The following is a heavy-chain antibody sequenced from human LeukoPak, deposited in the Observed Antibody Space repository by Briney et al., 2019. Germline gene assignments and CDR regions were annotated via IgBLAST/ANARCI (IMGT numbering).Heavy chain of an antibody. J-gene: IGHJ4*02. CDR3: AKGSAQWEIYDY. CDR2: IVGDTVT. Sequence: GGSLRLSCAASGFPFNSYAMIWVRQAPGKGLEWVSAIVGDTVTVYTDSVKGRFTISRDNSKNTLYLQMNSLRAEDTAIYYCAKGSAQWEIYDYWGQGTLVTVSS. D-gene: IGHD1-26*01. V-gene: IGHV3-23*01. CDR1: GFPFNSYA.